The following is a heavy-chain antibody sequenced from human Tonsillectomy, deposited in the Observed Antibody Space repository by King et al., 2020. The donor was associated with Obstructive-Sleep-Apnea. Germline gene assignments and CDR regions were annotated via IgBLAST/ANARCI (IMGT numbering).Heavy chain of an antibody. CDR3: AKDFYDSSTYPVYFHH. D-gene: IGHD3-22*01. CDR1: GFTFSDYY. J-gene: IGHJ1*01. Sequence: VQLVESGGGLVKPGGSLRLSCAASGFTFSDYYMSWVRQAPGRGLEWVSYINVISSYTNYADSVRGRFTISRENAKNSLYLQMNSLRAEDTAVYYCAKDFYDSSTYPVYFHHWGQGTLVTVSS. V-gene: IGHV3-11*06. CDR2: INVISSYT.